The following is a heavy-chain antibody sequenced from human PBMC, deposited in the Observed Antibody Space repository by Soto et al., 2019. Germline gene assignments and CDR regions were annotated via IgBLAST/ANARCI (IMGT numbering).Heavy chain of an antibody. J-gene: IGHJ4*02. CDR3: ASTWSGYYYFDS. D-gene: IGHD3-3*01. CDR2: ISYGGNNR. CDR1: GFTFSNYG. V-gene: IGHV3-30*03. Sequence: QVQLVESGGGVVQPGGSLRLSCAASGFTFSNYGMHWVRQAPGKGLEWVAVISYGGNNRYYGDSVKGRFTISRDNSKNTLYLQMSSLRAEDTAVYFCASTWSGYYYFDSWGQGTLVTVSS.